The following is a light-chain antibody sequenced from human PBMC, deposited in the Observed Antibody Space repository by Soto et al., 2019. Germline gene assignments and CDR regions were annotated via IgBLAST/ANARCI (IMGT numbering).Light chain of an antibody. CDR3: QQYNTWPMYT. J-gene: IGKJ2*01. Sequence: EIVMTQSPATLSVSPGERATLSCRASQSVSNNLAWYQHKPGQAPRLLISGANTRANGIPARFSGSGSGTEFTLTISSLQSDDSAVYYCQQYNTWPMYTFGQGTNLEIK. CDR1: QSVSNN. CDR2: GAN. V-gene: IGKV3D-15*01.